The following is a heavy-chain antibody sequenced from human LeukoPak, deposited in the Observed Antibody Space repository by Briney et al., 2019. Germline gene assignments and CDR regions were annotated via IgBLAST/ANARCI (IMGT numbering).Heavy chain of an antibody. CDR3: ARSHLEPPHYYYMDV. CDR1: GGSISSGSYY. CDR2: IYTSGST. Sequence: PSETLSLTCAVSGGSISSGSYYWSWIRQPAGKGLEWIGRIYTSGSTNYNPSLKSRVTISVDTSKNQFSLKLSSVTAADTAVYYCARSHLEPPHYYYMDVWGKGTTVTVSS. J-gene: IGHJ6*03. D-gene: IGHD1-1*01. V-gene: IGHV4-61*02.